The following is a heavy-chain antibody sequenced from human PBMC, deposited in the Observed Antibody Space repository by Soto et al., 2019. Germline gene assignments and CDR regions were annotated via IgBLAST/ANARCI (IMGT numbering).Heavy chain of an antibody. CDR1: GGSISSGGYY. J-gene: IGHJ6*02. CDR3: ARDRFAPGYSSSWSPTYYYGMDV. V-gene: IGHV4-31*03. CDR2: IYYSGST. Sequence: SETLSLTCTVSGGSISSGGYYWSWIRQHPEKGLERIGYIYYSGSTYYNPSLKSRVTISVDTSKNQFSLKLSSVTAADTAVYYCARDRFAPGYSSSWSPTYYYGMDVWGQGTTVTVSS. D-gene: IGHD6-13*01.